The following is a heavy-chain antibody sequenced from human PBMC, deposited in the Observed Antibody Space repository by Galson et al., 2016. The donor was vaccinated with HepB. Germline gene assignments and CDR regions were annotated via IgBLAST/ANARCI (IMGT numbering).Heavy chain of an antibody. CDR2: IYPDDSYT. CDR1: RYTFATYW. D-gene: IGHD6-19*01. J-gene: IGHJ4*02. Sequence: QSGAEVKKPGESLKISCKGSRYTFATYWIGWVRQMPGKGLEWVGIIYPDDSYTTYSPSFQGQVTISADKSISTAYLRWSSLKASDTAMYYCARQSYGSGWSYCDYWGQGTLVTVSS. CDR3: ARQSYGSGWSYCDY. V-gene: IGHV5-51*01.